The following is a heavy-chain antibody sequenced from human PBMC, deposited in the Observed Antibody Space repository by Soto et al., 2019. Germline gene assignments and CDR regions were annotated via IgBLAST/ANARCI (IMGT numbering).Heavy chain of an antibody. D-gene: IGHD4-17*01. J-gene: IGHJ6*03. CDR1: GFTFSSYS. Sequence: GGSLRLSCAASGFTFSSYSMNWVRQAPGKGLEWVSYISSSSSTIYYADSVKGRFTISRDNAKNSLYLQMNSLRAEDTAVYYCARGPPGYVLDYGDYRSGFDYYYYMDVWGKGTTVTVSS. CDR3: ARGPPGYVLDYGDYRSGFDYYYYMDV. CDR2: ISSSSSTI. V-gene: IGHV3-48*01.